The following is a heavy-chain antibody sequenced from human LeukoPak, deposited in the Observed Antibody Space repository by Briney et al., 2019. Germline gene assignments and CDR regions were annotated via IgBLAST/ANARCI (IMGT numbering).Heavy chain of an antibody. Sequence: GGSLRLSCAASGFTFDDYGMSWVRQAPGKGLEWVSGLSGSGRGGSTYYAASVKGRFTISRENSKNTLYLQMNSLRAEDTAVYYCAKSLAAAGNYWGQGTLVTVSS. CDR3: AKSLAAAGNY. CDR2: LSGSGRGGST. D-gene: IGHD6-13*01. J-gene: IGHJ4*02. CDR1: GFTFDDYG. V-gene: IGHV3-23*01.